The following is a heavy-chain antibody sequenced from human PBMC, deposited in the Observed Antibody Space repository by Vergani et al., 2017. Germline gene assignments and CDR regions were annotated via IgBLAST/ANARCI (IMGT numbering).Heavy chain of an antibody. CDR3: ARDEGPLEEPTVTTSVDY. Sequence: QVQLVQSGAEVKKPGSSVKVSCKASGGTFSSYAISGVRQAPGQGLEWMGGIIPIVGTANYAQKFQGRVTITADESTSTAYMELSRLRSDDTAVYYCARDEGPLEEPTVTTSVDYWGQGTLVTVSS. V-gene: IGHV1-69*01. CDR2: IIPIVGTA. D-gene: IGHD4-11*01. CDR1: GGTFSSYA. J-gene: IGHJ4*02.